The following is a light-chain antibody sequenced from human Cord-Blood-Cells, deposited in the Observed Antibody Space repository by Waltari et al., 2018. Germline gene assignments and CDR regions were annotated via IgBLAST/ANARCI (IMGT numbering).Light chain of an antibody. J-gene: IGLJ2*01. Sequence: QSALTQPRSVSGSPGQSVTISCTGTSSDVGGYNYASWYQQHPGKAPKLMIYDVIKRPSGVPDRFSGSKSGNTASLTISGLQAEDEADYYCCSYAGSYVVFGGGTKLTVL. V-gene: IGLV2-11*01. CDR2: DVI. CDR3: CSYAGSYVV. CDR1: SSDVGGYNY.